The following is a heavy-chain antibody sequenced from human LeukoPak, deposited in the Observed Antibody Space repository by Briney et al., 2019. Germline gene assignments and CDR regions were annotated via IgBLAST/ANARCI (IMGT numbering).Heavy chain of an antibody. V-gene: IGHV3-7*01. Sequence: PEGSLRLSCEGSGFSFSSYWMTWVRQAPGKGLEWVANIKQDGNEKYYVDSVRGRFTISRDNAKNSLYLQMNSLRAEDTAMYYCARQRYSDYWGQGTLVTVSS. D-gene: IGHD1-26*01. CDR2: IKQDGNEK. CDR3: ARQRYSDY. CDR1: GFSFSSYW. J-gene: IGHJ4*02.